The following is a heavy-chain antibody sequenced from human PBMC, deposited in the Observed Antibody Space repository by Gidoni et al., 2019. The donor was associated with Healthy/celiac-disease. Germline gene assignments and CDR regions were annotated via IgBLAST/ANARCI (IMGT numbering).Heavy chain of an antibody. CDR3: ARQVGSTYYYYYMDV. D-gene: IGHD2-2*01. CDR1: GYSFTTYW. V-gene: IGHV5-51*01. J-gene: IGHJ6*03. CDR2: LYPDDSDT. Sequence: EVQLVQSGAEVKKPGESLKISCKASGYSFTTYWIGWVRQMPGKGLEWRGILYPDDSDTRYSPSFQGQVTISADRSISTAYLQWSSLKASDTAMYYCARQVGSTYYYYYMDVWGKGTTVTVSS.